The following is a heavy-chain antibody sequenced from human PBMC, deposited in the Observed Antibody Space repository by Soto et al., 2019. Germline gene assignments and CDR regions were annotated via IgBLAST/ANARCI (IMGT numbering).Heavy chain of an antibody. CDR2: INAGNGNT. D-gene: IGHD3-16*02. V-gene: IGHV1-3*05. Sequence: QVLLVQSGAEEKKPGASVKVSCKASGYTFTNYAMHWVRQAPGQRLEWMGWINAGNGNTKYSQKFQGRVTITRDTCASTSYMELGSLRSEDTAVYYCARGLPLWFAPWGQGTLVTVSS. CDR1: GYTFTNYA. CDR3: ARGLPLWFAP. J-gene: IGHJ5*02.